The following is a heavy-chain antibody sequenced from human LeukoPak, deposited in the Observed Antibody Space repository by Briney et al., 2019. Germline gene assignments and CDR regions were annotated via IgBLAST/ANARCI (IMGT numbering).Heavy chain of an antibody. J-gene: IGHJ4*02. CDR1: GFTFNRYS. CDR2: VTSSSTYV. V-gene: IGHV3-21*01. CDR3: ARAPDTAMVAFDY. Sequence: GGSLRLSCAASGFTFNRYSMHWVRQAPGKGLEWVSSVTSSSTYVYYGDSVKGRFTISRDNAKNSLHLQMNSLRGEDTAVYYCARAPDTAMVAFDYWGQGTLVTVSS. D-gene: IGHD5-18*01.